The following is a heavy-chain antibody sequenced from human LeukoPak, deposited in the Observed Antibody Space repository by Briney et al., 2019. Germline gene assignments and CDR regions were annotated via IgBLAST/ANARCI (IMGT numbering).Heavy chain of an antibody. V-gene: IGHV3-15*01. CDR2: IKSKTDDGTT. Sequence: GGSLRLSCAASGFSFSNAWMSWVRQAPGKGLEWVGRIKSKTDDGTTDYAAPVKGRFTISRDDSRNTLYLQMNSLRTEDTAVYYCARGPNYDILTGWRKTHNAFDIWGRGTMVTVSS. CDR1: GFSFSNAW. CDR3: ARGPNYDILTGWRKTHNAFDI. D-gene: IGHD3-9*01. J-gene: IGHJ3*02.